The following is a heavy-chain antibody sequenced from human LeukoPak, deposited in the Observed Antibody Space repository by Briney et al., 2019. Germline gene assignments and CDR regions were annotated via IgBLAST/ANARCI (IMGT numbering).Heavy chain of an antibody. CDR2: IDYSGNT. Sequence: SETPSLTCTVSGGSISSSSYYWGWIGQPPGKGLEWIVRIDYSGNTYDNPSLKSRVTITVDTSKNHFSLKLSSVTAADTAVYYCARGRRLMVRGRQTGAFDIWGQGTMVTVSS. CDR1: GGSISSSSYY. D-gene: IGHD3-10*01. J-gene: IGHJ3*02. CDR3: ARGRRLMVRGRQTGAFDI. V-gene: IGHV4-39*02.